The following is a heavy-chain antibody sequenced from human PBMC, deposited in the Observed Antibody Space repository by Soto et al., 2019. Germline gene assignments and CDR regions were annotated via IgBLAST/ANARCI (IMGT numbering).Heavy chain of an antibody. Sequence: GGSLRLSCAASGFAFNDFAMSWVRQAPGKGPEWLSTISGSGDKTFHSDSVKGRFDISRDNSNNKMFLQMNSLRAEDTAIYYCAKGASHAPFEKWGRGTLVTVS. CDR3: AKGASHAPFEK. V-gene: IGHV3-23*01. CDR2: ISGSGDKT. CDR1: GFAFNDFA. J-gene: IGHJ4*02.